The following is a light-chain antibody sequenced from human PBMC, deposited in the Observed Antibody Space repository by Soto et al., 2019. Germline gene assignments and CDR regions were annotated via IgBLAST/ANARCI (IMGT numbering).Light chain of an antibody. V-gene: IGKV3-20*01. Sequence: EIVMTQSPATLSLSPGERATLSCRASQSVGSSLAWYQQRPGQAPRLLIYSASTRATGIPDRFDGSGSGTDFTLTISRLEPEDFAVYYCQQYGSAPTWTFGQGTKVDIK. CDR1: QSVGSS. CDR2: SAS. CDR3: QQYGSAPTWT. J-gene: IGKJ1*01.